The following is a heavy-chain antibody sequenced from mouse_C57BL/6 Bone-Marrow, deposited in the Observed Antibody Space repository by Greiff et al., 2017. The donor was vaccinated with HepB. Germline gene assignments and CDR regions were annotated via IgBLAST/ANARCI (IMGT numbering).Heavy chain of an antibody. CDR1: GYTFTDYY. Sequence: EVQLQQSGPELVKPGASVKISCKASGYTFTDYYMNWVKQSHGKSLEWIGDINPNNGGTSYNQKFKGKATLTVDKSSSTAYMELRSLTSEDSAVYYCARRFITTVVPYFDYWGQGTTLTVSS. CDR2: INPNNGGT. D-gene: IGHD1-1*01. CDR3: ARRFITTVVPYFDY. J-gene: IGHJ2*01. V-gene: IGHV1-26*01.